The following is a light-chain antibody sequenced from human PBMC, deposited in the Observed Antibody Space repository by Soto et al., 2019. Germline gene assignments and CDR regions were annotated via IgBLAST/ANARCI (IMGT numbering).Light chain of an antibody. J-gene: IGKJ1*01. CDR2: DAS. V-gene: IGKV1-5*01. CDR1: QSVSGW. Sequence: DIHLTQSPSTLSASVGDTVTVTCRASQSVSGWLAWYQQKPGEAPKLLIYDASALPRGVPSRFCGSGSGTKFTLTIASLQPDDFATYYCQQYETFSGTFGPGTKVDIK. CDR3: QQYETFSGT.